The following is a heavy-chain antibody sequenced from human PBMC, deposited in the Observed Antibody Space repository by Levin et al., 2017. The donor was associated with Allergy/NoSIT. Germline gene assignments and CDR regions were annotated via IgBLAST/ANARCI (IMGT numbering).Heavy chain of an antibody. Sequence: PSETLSLTCKVSGGSISSGSYYWSWIRQPAAKGLEWIGRIYSSGSANYNPSLKSRVTISVDTSKNQFSLKLSSVTAADTAVYYCARAEVGSEHWGQGTLVTVSS. CDR1: GGSISSGSYY. CDR3: ARAEVGSEH. V-gene: IGHV4-61*02. CDR2: IYSSGSA. D-gene: IGHD1-14*01. J-gene: IGHJ4*02.